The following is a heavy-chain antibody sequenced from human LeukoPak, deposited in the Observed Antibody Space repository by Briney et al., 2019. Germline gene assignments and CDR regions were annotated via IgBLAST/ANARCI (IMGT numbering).Heavy chain of an antibody. D-gene: IGHD6-19*01. V-gene: IGHV3-21*01. CDR3: ARDRGAVAGKGAFDY. CDR1: GFTFSSYI. CDR2: ISSSSSYI. Sequence: GGSLRLSCAASGFTFSSYIMNWVRQAPGKGLEWVSSISSSSSYIYYADSVKGRFTISRDNAKNSLYLQMNSLRAEDTAVYYCARDRGAVAGKGAFDYWGQGTLVTVSS. J-gene: IGHJ4*02.